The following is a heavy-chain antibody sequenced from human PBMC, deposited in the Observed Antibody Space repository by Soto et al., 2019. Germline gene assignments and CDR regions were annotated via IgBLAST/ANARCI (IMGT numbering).Heavy chain of an antibody. Sequence: PGGSLRLSCVASGFTFSNSAMGWVRHVPGKGLEWAAGIRSSGGHTNYADSVKGRFTISRDNSKDTLYLQMNSLRAEDTALYYCAKVQEFCGFNCYIFDSWGQGVLVTVSS. J-gene: IGHJ4*02. D-gene: IGHD2-21*02. CDR1: GFTFSNSA. CDR2: IRSSGGHT. V-gene: IGHV3-23*01. CDR3: AKVQEFCGFNCYIFDS.